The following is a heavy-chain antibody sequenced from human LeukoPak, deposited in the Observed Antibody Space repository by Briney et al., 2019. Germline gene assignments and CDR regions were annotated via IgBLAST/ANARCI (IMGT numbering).Heavy chain of an antibody. D-gene: IGHD6-19*01. CDR3: ANGGGYSSGWYYFDY. Sequence: GGSLRLSCAASGFTFDDYAMLWVRQAPGKGLEWVSGISWNSGSIGYADSVKGRFTISRDNAKNSLYLQMNSLRAEDTALYYCANGGGYSSGWYYFDYWGQGTLVTVSS. CDR2: ISWNSGSI. CDR1: GFTFDDYA. V-gene: IGHV3-9*01. J-gene: IGHJ4*02.